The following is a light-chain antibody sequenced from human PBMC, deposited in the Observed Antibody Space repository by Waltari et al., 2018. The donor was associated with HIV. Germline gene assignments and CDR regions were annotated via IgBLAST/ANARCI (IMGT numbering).Light chain of an antibody. CDR1: RSDVGGYNY. CDR2: DVS. Sequence: QSALTQPASVSGSPGQSITISCTGPRSDVGGYNYVSWYQQYPGQAPKLMIFDVSNRPSGVSNRFSGSKSGNTASLTISGLHTEDEADYYCSSYTSSSTLVFGTGTKVTVL. J-gene: IGLJ1*01. CDR3: SSYTSSSTLV. V-gene: IGLV2-14*01.